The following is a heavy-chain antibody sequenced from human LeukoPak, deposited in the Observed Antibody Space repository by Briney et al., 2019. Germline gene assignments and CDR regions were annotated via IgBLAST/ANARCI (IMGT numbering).Heavy chain of an antibody. CDR1: GYTFTGYY. D-gene: IGHD3-10*01. Sequence: ASVKVSCKASGYTFTGYYMHWVRQAPGQGLEWMGWINPNSGGTNYAQKFQGRVTMTRDTSISTAYMELSRLRSDDTAVYYCARALYYGSGSYYNVGYWGQGTLVTVSS. CDR2: INPNSGGT. CDR3: ARALYYGSGSYYNVGY. V-gene: IGHV1-2*02. J-gene: IGHJ4*02.